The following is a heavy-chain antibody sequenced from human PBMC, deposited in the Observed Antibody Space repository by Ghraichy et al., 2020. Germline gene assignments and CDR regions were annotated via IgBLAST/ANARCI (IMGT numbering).Heavy chain of an antibody. D-gene: IGHD4-17*01. CDR3: ASTTVTQLPFDY. CDR1: GGSISSGDYY. CDR2: IYYSGST. J-gene: IGHJ4*02. Sequence: SETLSLTCTVSGGSISSGDYYWSWIRQPPGKGLEWIGYIYYSGSTYYNPSLKSRVTISVDTSKNQFSLKLSSVTAADTAVYYCASTTVTQLPFDYWGQGTLVTVSS. V-gene: IGHV4-30-4*01.